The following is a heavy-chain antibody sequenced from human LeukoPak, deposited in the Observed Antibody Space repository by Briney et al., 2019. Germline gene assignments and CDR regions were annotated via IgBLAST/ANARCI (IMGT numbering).Heavy chain of an antibody. CDR2: VDYNGST. CDR3: ARGSYEPFDR. V-gene: IGHV4-59*02. J-gene: IGHJ5*02. D-gene: IGHD3-22*01. CDR1: GASVGSSH. Sequence: SETLSLTCTVSGASVGSSHWNWIRQSPGTGLEWIANVDYNGSTKYNPSLRGRGTMSLDTSKNQFHLKLESVTAADTARYYCARGSYEPFDRWGQGTLVIVST.